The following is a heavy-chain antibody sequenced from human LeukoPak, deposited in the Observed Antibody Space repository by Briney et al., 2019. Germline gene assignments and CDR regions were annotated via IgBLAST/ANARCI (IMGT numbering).Heavy chain of an antibody. V-gene: IGHV3-48*03. CDR2: ISNSGNTK. Sequence: GGSLRLSCAASGFTFSNYEMNWIRQAPGKGLEWISYISNSGNTKYYADSVKGRFSTSRDNANNSVYLQMNNLRAEDTAVYSCARGGKRALAGTRSPQYFQHWGQGTLVTVSS. CDR3: ARGGKRALAGTRSPQYFQH. J-gene: IGHJ1*01. D-gene: IGHD6-19*01. CDR1: GFTFSNYE.